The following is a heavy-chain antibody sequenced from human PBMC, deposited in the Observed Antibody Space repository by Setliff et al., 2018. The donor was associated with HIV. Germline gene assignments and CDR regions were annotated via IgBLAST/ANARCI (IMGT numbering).Heavy chain of an antibody. V-gene: IGHV4-59*12. CDR3: ARGGSTTWDLAEYFQH. CDR1: GGSISSYY. D-gene: IGHD2-2*01. Sequence: PSETLSLTCTVSGGSISSYYWSWIRQPPGKGLEWIGYVYYTGTSYFNPSLKSRITISVDTSKNHFSLKLGFVTAADTAVYYCARGGSTTWDLAEYFQHWGHGTLVTVSS. J-gene: IGHJ1*01. CDR2: VYYTGTS.